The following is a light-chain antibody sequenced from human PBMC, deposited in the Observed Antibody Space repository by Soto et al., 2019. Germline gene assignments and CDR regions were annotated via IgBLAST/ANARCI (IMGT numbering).Light chain of an antibody. J-gene: IGKJ4*01. V-gene: IGKV3-11*01. CDR1: QSVSRN. Sequence: EIVLTKSPGTLSVSPGERATLSCRASQSVSRNLAWYHQKPGQAPRLLISDASTRATGIPARFSGSGSGTDFTLTISSLEPADFAVYYCQQRSNWPLTFGGGTKVDIK. CDR3: QQRSNWPLT. CDR2: DAS.